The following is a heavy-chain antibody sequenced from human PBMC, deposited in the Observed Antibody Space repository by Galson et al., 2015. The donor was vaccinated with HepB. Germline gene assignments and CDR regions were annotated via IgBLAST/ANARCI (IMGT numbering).Heavy chain of an antibody. D-gene: IGHD3-16*01. CDR1: GYTFTSYY. J-gene: IGHJ4*02. V-gene: IGHV1-46*01. CDR2: INPSGGST. Sequence: SVKVSCKASGYTFTSYYMHWVRQAPGQGLEWMGVINPSGGSTNYAQNFQGRVTMTRDTSTTIVYMELTSLKSDDTAVYYCARSLPGGWYYVDYWGQGALVTVSS. CDR3: ARSLPGGWYYVDY.